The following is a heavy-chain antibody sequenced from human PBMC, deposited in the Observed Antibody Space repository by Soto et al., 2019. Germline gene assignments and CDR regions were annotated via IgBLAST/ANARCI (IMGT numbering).Heavy chain of an antibody. CDR3: AKGGGPNWYFDL. D-gene: IGHD3-16*01. CDR1: GFTFSSYG. Sequence: PGGSLRLSCADSGFTFSSYGMHWVRQAPGKGLEWVAVISYDGSNKYYADSVKGRFTISRDNSKNTLYLQMNSLRAEDTAVYYCAKGGGPNWYFDLWGRGTLVTVSS. V-gene: IGHV3-30*18. CDR2: ISYDGSNK. J-gene: IGHJ2*01.